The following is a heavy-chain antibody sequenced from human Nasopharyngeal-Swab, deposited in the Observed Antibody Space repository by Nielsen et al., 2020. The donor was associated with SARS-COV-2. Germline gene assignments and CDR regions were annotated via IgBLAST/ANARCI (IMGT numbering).Heavy chain of an antibody. J-gene: IGHJ4*02. CDR3: ARHDDGVRGVIINGVDY. D-gene: IGHD3-10*01. CDR2: IWYDGSNK. V-gene: IGHV3-33*01. Sequence: VRQAPGKGLEWVAVIWYDGSNKYYADSVKGRFTISRDNSKNTLYLQMNSLRAEDTAVYYCARHDDGVRGVIINGVDYWGQGTLVTVSS.